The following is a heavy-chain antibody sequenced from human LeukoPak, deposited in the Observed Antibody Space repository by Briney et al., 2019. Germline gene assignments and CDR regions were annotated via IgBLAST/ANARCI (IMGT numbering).Heavy chain of an antibody. CDR3: AREAYNSGSYYFDY. CDR1: GFTFSYYG. V-gene: IGHV3-30*02. CDR2: VRFDGNEK. Sequence: GSLRLSCAASGFTFSYYGMHWVRQAPGKGLEWVGFVRFDGNEKYYADSVKGRFTISRDNSKNTLYLQMNSLRAEDTAVYYCAREAYNSGSYYFDYWGQGTLVTVSS. J-gene: IGHJ4*02. D-gene: IGHD1-26*01.